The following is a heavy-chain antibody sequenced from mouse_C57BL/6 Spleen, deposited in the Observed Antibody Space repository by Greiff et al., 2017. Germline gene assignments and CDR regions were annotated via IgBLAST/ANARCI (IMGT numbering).Heavy chain of an antibody. CDR2: INPNNGGT. D-gene: IGHD2-4*01. Sequence: EVQLQESGPELVKPGASVKMSCKASGYTFTDYNMHWVKQSHGKSLEWIGYINPNNGGTSYNQKFKGKATLTVNKSSSTAYMELRSLTSEDSAVYYCARGEDYDRGYAMDYWGQGTSVTVSS. CDR3: ARGEDYDRGYAMDY. J-gene: IGHJ4*01. V-gene: IGHV1-22*01. CDR1: GYTFTDYN.